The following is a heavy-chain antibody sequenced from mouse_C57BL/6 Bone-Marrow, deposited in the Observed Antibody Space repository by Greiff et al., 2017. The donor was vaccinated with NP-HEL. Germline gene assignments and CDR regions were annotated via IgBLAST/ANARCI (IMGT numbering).Heavy chain of an antibody. CDR3: ARPDYYGSISAWFAY. D-gene: IGHD1-1*01. CDR2: ISSCGSYT. V-gene: IGHV5-6*01. J-gene: IGHJ3*01. CDR1: GFTFSSYG. Sequence: EVMLVESGGDLVKPGGSLKLSCAASGFTFSSYGMSWVRQTPDKRLEWVATISSCGSYTYSPDSVKGRFPISRDNAKNTLYLQMSSLKSEDTAMYYCARPDYYGSISAWFAYWGQGTLVTVSA.